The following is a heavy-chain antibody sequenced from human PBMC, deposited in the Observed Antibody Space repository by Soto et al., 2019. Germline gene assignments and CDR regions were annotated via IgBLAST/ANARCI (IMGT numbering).Heavy chain of an antibody. J-gene: IGHJ6*02. D-gene: IGHD1-26*01. CDR3: VRYRSRDYYYGRDF. Sequence: PGESLKISCKGSVYSFDNYWIGWVRQMPGKGLEWMSIIYPGDSDRRYSPSCQVQVTISADQSIRTAYLQWSSLKASDTANYYCVRYRSRDYYYGRDFWGQGTRVTVSS. CDR2: IYPGDSDR. V-gene: IGHV5-51*01. CDR1: VYSFDNYW.